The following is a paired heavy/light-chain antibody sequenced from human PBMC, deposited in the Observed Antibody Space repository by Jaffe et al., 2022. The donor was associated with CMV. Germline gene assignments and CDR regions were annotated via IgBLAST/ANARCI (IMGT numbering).Heavy chain of an antibody. CDR3: ARVVDRDISGYYYVYAHY. CDR2: INPSSGGT. V-gene: IGHV1-2*02. D-gene: IGHD3-22*01. CDR1: GYTFTGYY. Sequence: QVQLVQSGAELKKPGASVRVSCKASGYTFTGYYMHWMRQAPGQGLEWMGWINPSSGGTKFAEKFQGRVTMTRDTSTSTAYMELSSLRSDDTALYYCARVVDRDISGYYYVYAHYWGQGTLVTVSS. J-gene: IGHJ4*02.
Light chain of an antibody. CDR2: DVI. J-gene: IGLJ2*01. Sequence: QSALTQPASVSGSPGQSITISCTGTTSDVLGYNYVSWYQHHPGQAPKLIIYDVINRPSGVSNRFSGSKSGNTASLTISGLQAEDDSHYYCSSYTSSATVVFGGGTKLTVL. CDR1: TSDVLGYNY. V-gene: IGLV2-14*03. CDR3: SSYTSSATVV.